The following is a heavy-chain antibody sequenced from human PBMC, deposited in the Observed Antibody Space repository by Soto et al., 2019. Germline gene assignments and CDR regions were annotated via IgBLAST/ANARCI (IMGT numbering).Heavy chain of an antibody. Sequence: SETLSLTCTVSGGSISSYYRSWIRQPPGKGLEWIGYIYYSGSTNYNPSLKSRVTISVDTSKNQFSLKLSSVTAADTAVYYCARASVHLQVPNWFDPWGQGTLVTVSS. CDR1: GGSISSYY. CDR3: ARASVHLQVPNWFDP. CDR2: IYYSGST. D-gene: IGHD2-2*01. V-gene: IGHV4-59*01. J-gene: IGHJ5*02.